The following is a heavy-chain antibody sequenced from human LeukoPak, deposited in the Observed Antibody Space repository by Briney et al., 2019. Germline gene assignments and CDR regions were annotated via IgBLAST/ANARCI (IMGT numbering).Heavy chain of an antibody. V-gene: IGHV3-30*18. CDR3: AKSITMVRGVIILEDAFDT. CDR2: ISYDGSNK. Sequence: GGSLRLSCAASGFTFSSYGMHWVRQAPGKGLEWVAVISYDGSNKYYADSVKGRFTISRDNSKNTLYLQMNSLRAEDTAVYYCAKSITMVRGVIILEDAFDTWGQGTMVTVSS. J-gene: IGHJ3*02. CDR1: GFTFSSYG. D-gene: IGHD3-10*01.